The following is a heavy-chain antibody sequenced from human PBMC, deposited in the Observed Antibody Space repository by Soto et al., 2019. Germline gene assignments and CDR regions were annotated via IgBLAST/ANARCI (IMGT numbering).Heavy chain of an antibody. CDR3: AKSPYDSTGSYNFEF. Sequence: SLRLSCAASGFTFDDYAVHWVRQAPGKGLELVSGLSWNSVAIGYGDSVKGRFTISRDNAKNSLYLQMKRRRVEDTGFYYCAKSPYDSTGSYNFEFSVQAMLLTVSS. V-gene: IGHV3-9*01. CDR2: LSWNSVAI. J-gene: IGHJ4*02. D-gene: IGHD3-22*01. CDR1: GFTFDDYA.